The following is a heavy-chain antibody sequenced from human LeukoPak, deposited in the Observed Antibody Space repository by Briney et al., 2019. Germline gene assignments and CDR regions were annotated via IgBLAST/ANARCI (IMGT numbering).Heavy chain of an antibody. V-gene: IGHV3-33*01. Sequence: GTSLRLSCAASGFTFNSYGMHWVRQAPGKGLEWVAIIWFDGSDKYYADSVKDRFTISRDNARNSLYLQMDSLRAEDTALYYCARDIWFGEFVDYWGQGTLVTVSS. CDR3: ARDIWFGEFVDY. CDR2: IWFDGSDK. J-gene: IGHJ4*02. D-gene: IGHD3-10*01. CDR1: GFTFNSYG.